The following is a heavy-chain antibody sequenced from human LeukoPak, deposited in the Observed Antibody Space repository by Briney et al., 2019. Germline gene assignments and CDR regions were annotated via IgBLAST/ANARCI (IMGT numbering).Heavy chain of an antibody. CDR2: IYYSGST. D-gene: IGHD2-2*01. V-gene: IGHV4-61*01. J-gene: IGHJ3*02. CDR3: ARVVVVPAAMVAFDI. Sequence: TSETLSLTCTVSGGSISSSSYYWSWIRQPPGKGLEWIGYIYYSGSTNYNPSLKSRVTMSVDTSKNQFSLKLSSVTAADTAVYYCARVVVVPAAMVAFDIWGQGTMVTVSS. CDR1: GGSISSSSYY.